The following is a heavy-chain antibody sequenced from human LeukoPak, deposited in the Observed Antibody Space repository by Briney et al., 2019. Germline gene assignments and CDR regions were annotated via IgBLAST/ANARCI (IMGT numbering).Heavy chain of an antibody. D-gene: IGHD6-6*01. Sequence: GRSLRLSCAASGFTFSSYGMHWVRQAPGKGLEWEAVIWYDGSNKYYADSVKGRFTISRDNSKNTLYLQMNSLRAEDTAVYYCAKDQKEAARPEYYFDYWGQGTLVTVSS. CDR3: AKDQKEAARPEYYFDY. CDR1: GFTFSSYG. J-gene: IGHJ4*02. V-gene: IGHV3-33*06. CDR2: IWYDGSNK.